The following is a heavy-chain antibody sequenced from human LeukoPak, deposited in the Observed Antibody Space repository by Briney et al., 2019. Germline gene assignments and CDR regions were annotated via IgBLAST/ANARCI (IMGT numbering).Heavy chain of an antibody. CDR1: GFTFSDYY. CDR2: ISSSSSYT. D-gene: IGHD2-15*01. V-gene: IGHV3-11*05. CDR3: ARDCTGGTCYDAFDI. Sequence: GGSLRLSCAASGFTFSDYYMSWIRQAPGKGLEWVSYISSSSSYTNYADSVKGRFTISRDNAKNSPYLQMNSLRAEDTAVYYCARDCTGGTCYDAFDIWGQGTMVTVSS. J-gene: IGHJ3*02.